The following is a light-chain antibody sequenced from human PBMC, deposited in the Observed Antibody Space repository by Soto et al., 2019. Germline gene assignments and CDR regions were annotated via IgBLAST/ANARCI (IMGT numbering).Light chain of an antibody. CDR3: QVWDSSSDHVI. V-gene: IGLV3-21*04. CDR1: NIGRKN. Sequence: SYELTQPPSVSVAPGQTTSITCRGNNIGRKNVHWYHQKPGQAPVLVIYYDSDRPSGIPERFSGSNSGNTATLTISRVEAGDEADYYCQVWDSSSDHVIFGGGTKLTVL. CDR2: YDS. J-gene: IGLJ2*01.